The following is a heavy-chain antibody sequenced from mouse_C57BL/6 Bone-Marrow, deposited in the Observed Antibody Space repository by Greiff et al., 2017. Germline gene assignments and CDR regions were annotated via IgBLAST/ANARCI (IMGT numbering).Heavy chain of an antibody. Sequence: QVQLQQPGAELVKPGASVKMSCKASGYTFTSYWITWVKQRPGQGLEWIGDIYPGSGSTNYNEKFKSKATLTVDTSSSTAYMQLSSLTSEDSAVYYCARDRDDGYYPAWFAYWGQGTLVTVSA. V-gene: IGHV1-55*01. CDR1: GYTFTSYW. D-gene: IGHD2-3*01. J-gene: IGHJ3*01. CDR2: IYPGSGST. CDR3: ARDRDDGYYPAWFAY.